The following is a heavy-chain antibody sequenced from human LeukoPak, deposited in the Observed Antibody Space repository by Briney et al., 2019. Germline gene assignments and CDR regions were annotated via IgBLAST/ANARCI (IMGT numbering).Heavy chain of an antibody. CDR2: IIPSLGIA. Sequence: GSSVKVSCKASGGTSSSYAISWVRQAPGQGLEWMGSIIPSLGIANYAQKFQGGVTINTDKSTSTAYMELSSLRSEDTAVYYCARDDYDSSGYYYYYGMDVWGQGTTVTVSS. CDR1: GGTSSSYA. CDR3: ARDDYDSSGYYYYYGMDV. V-gene: IGHV1-69*04. D-gene: IGHD3-22*01. J-gene: IGHJ6*02.